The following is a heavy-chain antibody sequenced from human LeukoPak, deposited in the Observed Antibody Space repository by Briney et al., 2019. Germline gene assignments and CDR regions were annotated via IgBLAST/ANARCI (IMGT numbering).Heavy chain of an antibody. CDR1: GYTFTCYY. V-gene: IGHV1-2*02. CDR2: INPNSGGT. J-gene: IGHJ4*02. CDR3: ARSLVGATVRLLDY. D-gene: IGHD1-26*01. Sequence: ASVKVSCKASGYTFTCYYMHWVRQAPGQGLEWMGWINPNSGGTNYAQKFQGRVTMTRDTSISTAYMELSRLRSDDTAVYYCARSLVGATVRLLDYWGQGTLVTVSS.